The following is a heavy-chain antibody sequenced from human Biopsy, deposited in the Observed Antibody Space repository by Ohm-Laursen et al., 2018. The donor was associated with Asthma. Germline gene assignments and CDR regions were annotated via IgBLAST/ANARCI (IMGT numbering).Heavy chain of an antibody. Sequence: ATVKISCKASGYTFNSAGITWVRQAPGQGLEWMGWISVYNGNTKVAQKLQDRVTMITDTSTSTAYMELRSLRSDDTAVYIRARAVDYSHYYGIDVWGQGTTVTVS. CDR1: GYTFNSAG. D-gene: IGHD3-10*01. CDR3: ARAVDYSHYYGIDV. J-gene: IGHJ6*02. V-gene: IGHV1-18*01. CDR2: ISVYNGNT.